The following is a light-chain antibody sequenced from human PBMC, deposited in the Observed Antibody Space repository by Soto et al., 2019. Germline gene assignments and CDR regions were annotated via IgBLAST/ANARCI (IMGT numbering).Light chain of an antibody. J-gene: IGKJ1*01. CDR2: AAS. CDR3: QQSYSTPRT. CDR1: QSIRSY. Sequence: DIQMTQSPSSLSASVGDRVTVTCRASQSIRSYLNWYQQKPGKAPKLLIYAASSLQSWVPSRFSGSGSGTDFTLTISSLQPEDFATYYCQQSYSTPRTFGQGTKVEIK. V-gene: IGKV1-39*01.